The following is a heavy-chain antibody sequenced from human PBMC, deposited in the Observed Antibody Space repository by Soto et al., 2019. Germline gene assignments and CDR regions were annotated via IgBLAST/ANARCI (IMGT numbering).Heavy chain of an antibody. J-gene: IGHJ6*02. CDR3: ARSCFGETIINGGFYYHGLDV. CDR1: GGTFSRSA. Sequence: QVQLVQSGAEVKKPGSSVKVSCKASGGTFSRSAISWVRQAPGQGLEWMGGIVLIFGSPNYSQKFQGRLTITADEPTSTAYMELSSLKSDDTAVYFCARSCFGETIINGGFYYHGLDVWGQGTTVTVSS. D-gene: IGHD3-10*01. V-gene: IGHV1-69*01. CDR2: IVLIFGSP.